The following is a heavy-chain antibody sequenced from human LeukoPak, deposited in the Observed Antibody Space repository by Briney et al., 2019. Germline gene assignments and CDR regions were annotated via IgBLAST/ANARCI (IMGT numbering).Heavy chain of an antibody. CDR3: ARGAATRNYYGMDV. J-gene: IGHJ6*02. V-gene: IGHV4-39*07. D-gene: IGHD5-24*01. Sequence: PSETLSLTCTVSGGPTSSSSYYWGWIRQPPGKGLEWIGSIYYSGSTYYNPSLKSRVTISVDTSKNQFSLKLSSVTAADTAVYYCARGAATRNYYGMDVWGQGTTVTVSS. CDR2: IYYSGST. CDR1: GGPTSSSSYY.